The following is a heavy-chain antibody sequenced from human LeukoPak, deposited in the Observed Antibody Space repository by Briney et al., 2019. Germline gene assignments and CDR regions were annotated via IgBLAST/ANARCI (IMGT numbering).Heavy chain of an antibody. CDR2: MNPNSGNT. V-gene: IGHV1-8*03. CDR3: ARIKKAAGPYYMDV. CDR1: GYTFTSYD. Sequence: ASVKVSCKASGYTFTSYDINWVRQATGQGLEWMGWMNPNSGNTGYAQKFQGRVTITRNTSISTAYMELSSLRSEDTAVYYCARIKKAAGPYYMDVWGKGTTVTVSS. D-gene: IGHD6-13*01. J-gene: IGHJ6*03.